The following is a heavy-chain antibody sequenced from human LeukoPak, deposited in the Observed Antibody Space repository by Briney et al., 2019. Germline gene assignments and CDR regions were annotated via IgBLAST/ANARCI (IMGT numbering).Heavy chain of an antibody. CDR2: LYPGGDRA. Sequence: ASVTVSCTASGLTLTTIYIHWVRQAPGQGLEWMAVLYPGGDRAIYAQRLQGRLTLTRDTSTNTVYMGVSSLASEDTAIYYCASEVPRTSRFDHWGQGTLVTVSS. CDR3: ASEVPRTSRFDH. D-gene: IGHD2-8*01. V-gene: IGHV1-46*01. CDR1: GLTLTTIY. J-gene: IGHJ4*02.